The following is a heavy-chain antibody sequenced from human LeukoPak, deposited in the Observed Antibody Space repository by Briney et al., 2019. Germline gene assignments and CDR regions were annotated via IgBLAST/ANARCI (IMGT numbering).Heavy chain of an antibody. CDR1: GSIFTSYW. Sequence: GASLQISCKGSGSIFTSYWIGWVRQLPGKGLEWMGIIYPGDSDTRYSPSFQGQVTISADKSISTAYLQWSSLKASDTAMYYCARHVVPAAPVYYYYYMDVWGKGTTVTVTS. V-gene: IGHV5-51*01. D-gene: IGHD2-2*01. J-gene: IGHJ6*03. CDR2: IYPGDSDT. CDR3: ARHVVPAAPVYYYYYMDV.